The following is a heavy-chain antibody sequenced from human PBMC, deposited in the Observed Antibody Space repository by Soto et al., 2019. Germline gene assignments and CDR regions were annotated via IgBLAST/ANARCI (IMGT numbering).Heavy chain of an antibody. V-gene: IGHV3-33*01. CDR2: IWYDGSNK. Sequence: HPGGSLRLSCAASGFTFSSYGMHWVRQAPGKGLEWVAVIWYDGSNKYYADSVKDRFTISRDNSKNTLYLQMNSLRAEDTAVYYCARESLPMIVVTNPRPDNWFDPWGQGTLVTVSS. D-gene: IGHD3-22*01. CDR1: GFTFSSYG. J-gene: IGHJ5*02. CDR3: ARESLPMIVVTNPRPDNWFDP.